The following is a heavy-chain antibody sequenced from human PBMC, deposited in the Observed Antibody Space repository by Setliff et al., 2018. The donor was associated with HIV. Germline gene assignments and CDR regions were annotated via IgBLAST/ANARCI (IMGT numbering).Heavy chain of an antibody. D-gene: IGHD3-22*01. CDR1: GYTFSSYG. CDR3: ARGRNYDSSGYGDYYYYMDV. CDR2: IIPIFGTT. Sequence: SVKVSCKASGYTFSSYGISWVRQAPGQGLEWMGGIIPIFGTTHYAQKFQGRVTVTADESTSTAYMQLSSLRSDDTAVYYCARGRNYDSSGYGDYYYYMDVWGKGTTVTVSS. J-gene: IGHJ6*03. V-gene: IGHV1-69*13.